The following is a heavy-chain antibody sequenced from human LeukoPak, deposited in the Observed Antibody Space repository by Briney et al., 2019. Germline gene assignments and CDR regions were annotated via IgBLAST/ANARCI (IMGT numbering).Heavy chain of an antibody. CDR1: GGSISSYY. CDR2: IYYSGST. J-gene: IGHJ5*02. D-gene: IGHD2-2*01. Sequence: KSSETLSLTCTVSGGSISSYYWSWIRQPPGKGLEWIGYIYYSGSTNYNPSLKSRVTISVDTSKSQFSLKLSSVTAADTAVYYCARAKFLGIVPPGPAATLDNWFDPWGQGTLVTVSS. V-gene: IGHV4-59*01. CDR3: ARAKFLGIVPPGPAATLDNWFDP.